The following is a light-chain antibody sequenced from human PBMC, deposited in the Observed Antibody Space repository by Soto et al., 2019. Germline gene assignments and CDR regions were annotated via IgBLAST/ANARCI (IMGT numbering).Light chain of an antibody. Sequence: EIVLTQSPGTLSLSPGERATLSCRASQSVSNIYLAWYQQKPGQAPRLLIYATSSRATGIPDRFSGSGSGTEFTLTISRLQPEDFAVYYCQQYGSSRYTFGQGTKLEIK. V-gene: IGKV3-20*01. CDR1: QSVSNIY. J-gene: IGKJ2*01. CDR2: ATS. CDR3: QQYGSSRYT.